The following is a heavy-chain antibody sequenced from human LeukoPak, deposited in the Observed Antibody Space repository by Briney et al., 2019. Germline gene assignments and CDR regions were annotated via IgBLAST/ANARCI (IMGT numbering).Heavy chain of an antibody. Sequence: GGSLRLSCVASGLTFNTYPMAWVRQAPGKGLEWVSRISGSGDTTYYTDSVRGRFTIPRDNSKNKVFLQMNSLRAEDTAIYFCATDSNPFDFWGQGTLVTVSS. CDR1: GLTFNTYP. CDR3: ATDSNPFDF. J-gene: IGHJ4*02. CDR2: ISGSGDTT. D-gene: IGHD6-13*01. V-gene: IGHV3-23*01.